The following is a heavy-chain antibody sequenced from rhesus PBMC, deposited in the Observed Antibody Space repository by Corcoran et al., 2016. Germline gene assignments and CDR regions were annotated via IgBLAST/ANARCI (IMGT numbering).Heavy chain of an antibody. V-gene: IGHV4-169*02. J-gene: IGHJ4*01. CDR1: GGSISSSY. CDR3: ASDPGGIAAAGTGGY. CDR2: IYGSGSST. D-gene: IGHD6-25*01. Sequence: QLQLPESGPGLVKPSETLSVTCAVSGGSISSSYWSWIRQAAGKGLAWIGYIYGSGSSTNYNPSLKSRVTLSVDTSKNQLSLKLSSVTAADTAVYYCASDPGGIAAAGTGGYWGQGVLVTVSS.